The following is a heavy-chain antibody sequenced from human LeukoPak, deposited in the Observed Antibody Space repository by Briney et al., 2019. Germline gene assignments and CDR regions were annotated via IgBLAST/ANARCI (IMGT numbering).Heavy chain of an antibody. J-gene: IGHJ5*02. V-gene: IGHV3-21*01. CDR3: ARDPSVVPAAVNWFDP. CDR1: GFTFSSYS. D-gene: IGHD2-2*01. CDR2: ISSTGTYI. Sequence: GGSLRLSCAASGFTFSSYSMNWVRRAPGKGLEWVSSISSTGTYIYYADSVKGRFTISRDNAKNSPYLQMNSLRAEDTAVYYCARDPSVVPAAVNWFDPWGQGTLVTVSS.